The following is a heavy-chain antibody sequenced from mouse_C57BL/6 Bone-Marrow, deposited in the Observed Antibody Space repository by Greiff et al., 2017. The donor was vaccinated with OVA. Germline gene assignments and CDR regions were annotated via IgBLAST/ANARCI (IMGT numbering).Heavy chain of an antibody. CDR3: ARWWLWYFDV. V-gene: IGHV1-82*01. CDR2: IYPGDGDT. CDR1: GYAFSSSW. Sequence: VQLVESGPELVQPGASVKISCKASGYAFSSSWMNWVKQRPGKGLEWIGRIYPGDGDTNYNGKFKGKATLTADKSSSTAYMQLSSLTSEDSAVYFCARWWLWYFDVWGTGTTVTVSS. D-gene: IGHD1-1*02. J-gene: IGHJ1*03.